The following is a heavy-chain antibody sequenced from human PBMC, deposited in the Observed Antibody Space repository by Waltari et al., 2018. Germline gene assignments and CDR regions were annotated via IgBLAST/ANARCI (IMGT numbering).Heavy chain of an antibody. CDR3: ARGDGDGANFYFDY. CDR2: IYTSGNT. Sequence: QVQLQESGPGLVKLSQTLSLTCTVSGGSLNSGRYSWSWIRQPAGKGLEWIGLIYTSGNTKYNPSLKSRVTISLDTSNNQLSLSLGSVTAADTAVYYCARGDGDGANFYFDYWGQGTLVTGSS. D-gene: IGHD1-1*01. J-gene: IGHJ4*02. CDR1: GGSLNSGRYS. V-gene: IGHV4-61*02.